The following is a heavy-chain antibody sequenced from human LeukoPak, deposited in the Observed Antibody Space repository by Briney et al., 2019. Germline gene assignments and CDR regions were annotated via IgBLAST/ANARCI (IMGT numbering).Heavy chain of an antibody. Sequence: KASETLSLTCTVSGGSISSSSYYWGWVRQPPGKGLEWIGSIYHSGVTYYNPSLKSRVSISVDTSKNQFSLKLSSVTAADTAVYYCARARTTVTDLWYWGQGTLVTVSS. V-gene: IGHV4-39*07. CDR3: ARARTTVTDLWY. J-gene: IGHJ4*02. CDR1: GGSISSSSYY. D-gene: IGHD4-17*01. CDR2: IYHSGVT.